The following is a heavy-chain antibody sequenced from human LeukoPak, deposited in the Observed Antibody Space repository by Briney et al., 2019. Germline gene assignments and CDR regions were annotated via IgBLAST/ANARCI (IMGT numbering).Heavy chain of an antibody. D-gene: IGHD6-19*01. CDR2: IYHSGAT. J-gene: IGHJ4*02. Sequence: SQTLSLTCAVSGGSISSGGYSWSWIRQPPGKGLEWIGYIYHSGATYYNPSLKSRVTISVDTSKNQFSLKLSSVTAADTAAYYCARFFSSGLSFDDWGQGTPVTVSS. V-gene: IGHV4-30-2*01. CDR1: GGSISSGGYS. CDR3: ARFFSSGLSFDD.